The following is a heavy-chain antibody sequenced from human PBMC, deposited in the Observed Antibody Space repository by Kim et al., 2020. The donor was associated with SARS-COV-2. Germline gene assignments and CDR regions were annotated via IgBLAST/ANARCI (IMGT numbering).Heavy chain of an antibody. CDR1: GFTFSSYG. J-gene: IGHJ3*02. V-gene: IGHV3-30*18. CDR3: AKMMAAGGPSDAFDI. D-gene: IGHD6-13*01. Sequence: GGSLRLSCAASGFTFSSYGMHWVRQAPGKGLEWVAVISYDGSNKYYADSVKGRFTISRDNSKNTLYLQMNSLRAEDTAVYYCAKMMAAGGPSDAFDIWGQGTMVTVSS. CDR2: ISYDGSNK.